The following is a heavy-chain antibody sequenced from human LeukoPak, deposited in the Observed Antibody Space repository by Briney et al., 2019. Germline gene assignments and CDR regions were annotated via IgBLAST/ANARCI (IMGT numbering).Heavy chain of an antibody. V-gene: IGHV3-73*01. Sequence: GGSLKLSCAASGFTFSDSLVHWVRQASGKGLEWVGRIRGKTNTYATSYAASVEGRFTISRDDSKNTAYLQMGSLKTEDTAVYYCTRGSDTDYYYGMDVWGQGTTVTVSS. J-gene: IGHJ6*02. D-gene: IGHD6-19*01. CDR1: GFTFSDSL. CDR3: TRGSDTDYYYGMDV. CDR2: IRGKTNTYAT.